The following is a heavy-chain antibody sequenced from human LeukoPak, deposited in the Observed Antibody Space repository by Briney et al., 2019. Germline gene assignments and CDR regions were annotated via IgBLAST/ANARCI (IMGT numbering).Heavy chain of an antibody. CDR1: GFTLSSYS. CDR2: IRSSSSYI. D-gene: IGHD2-2*01. CDR3: AIDCGSTSCLYYFDY. V-gene: IGHV3-21*01. J-gene: IGHJ4*02. Sequence: GGSLRLSCAASGFTLSSYSMNWVRQAQEKGLEWVSSIRSSSSYIYYADSVKGRFTISSDNAKNSVYRQMNSLRAEDTAVYYCAIDCGSTSCLYYFDYWGQGTLVTVSS.